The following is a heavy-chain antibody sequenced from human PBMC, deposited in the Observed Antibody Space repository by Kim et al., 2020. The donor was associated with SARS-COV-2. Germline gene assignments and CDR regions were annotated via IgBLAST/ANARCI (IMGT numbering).Heavy chain of an antibody. J-gene: IGHJ3*02. V-gene: IGHV1-69*06. Sequence: TANHAQEFQGRVTITADKSTSTAYMELSSLRSEDTAVYYCAREQRDAFDIWGQGTMVTVSS. CDR3: AREQRDAFDI. CDR2: TA.